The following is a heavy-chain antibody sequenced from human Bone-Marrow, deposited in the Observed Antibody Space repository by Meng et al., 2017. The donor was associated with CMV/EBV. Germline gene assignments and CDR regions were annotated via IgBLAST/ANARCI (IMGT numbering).Heavy chain of an antibody. CDR1: GLSFISFW. D-gene: IGHD3-16*01. V-gene: IGHV3-7*01. J-gene: IGHJ1*01. CDR2: MNQDGSHK. Sequence: GESLKISCEMSGLSFISFWMVWVRQAPGKGLEWVANMNQDGSHKYYVDSVKGRFTISADNAKNSLYLQMNSLRAEDTAVYYCSKNGGWLIEHWGQGTMVTVSS. CDR3: SKNGGWLIEH.